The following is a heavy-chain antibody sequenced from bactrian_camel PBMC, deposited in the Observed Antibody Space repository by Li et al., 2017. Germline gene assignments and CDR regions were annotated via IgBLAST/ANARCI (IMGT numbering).Heavy chain of an antibody. CDR3: YAEGGP. Sequence: HVQLVESGGGSVQAGGSLRLSCQYSTDGYTGYALAWFRQAPTKDREGVASIEGDGSTSYADSVKDRFSTSRDIAKKTMYLQMNNLKVEDTGLYLCYAEGGPRGQGTQVTVS. CDR2: IEGDGST. CDR1: TDGYTGYA. J-gene: IGHJ4*01. V-gene: IGHV3S53*01.